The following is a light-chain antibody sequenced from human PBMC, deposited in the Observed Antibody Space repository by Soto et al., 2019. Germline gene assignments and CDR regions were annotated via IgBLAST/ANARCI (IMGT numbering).Light chain of an antibody. Sequence: DIQMTQSPSSLSASVGDRVTITCRSRQSIGTHLNWYQQKPGTAPELLIYGSSSLQSGVPSRFSGSGSGTEFTLTITSLQPEDFVTYYCQQSYSTLMYTFGQGTKLEIK. J-gene: IGKJ2*01. CDR1: QSIGTH. CDR3: QQSYSTLMYT. V-gene: IGKV1-39*01. CDR2: GSS.